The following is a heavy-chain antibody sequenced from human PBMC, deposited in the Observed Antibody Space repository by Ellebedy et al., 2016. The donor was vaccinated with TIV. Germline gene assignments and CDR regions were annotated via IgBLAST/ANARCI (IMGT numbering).Heavy chain of an antibody. CDR2: INPNSGGT. J-gene: IGHJ6*02. V-gene: IGHV1-2*02. Sequence: ASVKVSXXASGYTFTGYYMHWVRQAPGQGLEWMGWINPNSGGTNYAQKFQGRVTMTRDTSISTAYMELSRLRSDDTAVYYCARVATTWGGMDVWGQGTTVTVSS. CDR3: ARVATTWGGMDV. CDR1: GYTFTGYY. D-gene: IGHD1-7*01.